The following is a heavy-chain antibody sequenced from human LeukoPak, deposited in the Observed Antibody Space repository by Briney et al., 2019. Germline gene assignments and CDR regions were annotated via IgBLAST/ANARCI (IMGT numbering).Heavy chain of an antibody. D-gene: IGHD3-22*01. Sequence: GESLKISCKGSGYIFTSYWIGWVRQMPGKGLEWMGIIYPGDSDTRYSPSFECQVTISADKSISTAYLPWISQQASRAGMYYCARLHGAYYYDSSGYYLDSWGQGTLVTVSS. CDR3: ARLHGAYYYDSSGYYLDS. V-gene: IGHV5-51*01. J-gene: IGHJ4*02. CDR1: GYIFTSYW. CDR2: IYPGDSDT.